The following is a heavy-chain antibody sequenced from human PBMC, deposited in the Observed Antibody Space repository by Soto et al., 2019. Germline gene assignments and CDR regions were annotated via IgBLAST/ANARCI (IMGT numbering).Heavy chain of an antibody. CDR2: VHHSGTT. D-gene: IGHD3-10*01. V-gene: IGHV4-59*01. Sequence: SETLSLTCTVSGGSLGIYYWNWIRQSPGKGLEWIGYVHHSGTTSYNPSLEGRATISLDTSKNQFSLRLSSVTAADTAVYYCARRWSGTDYWGQGTLVTVSS. CDR1: GGSLGIYY. CDR3: ARRWSGTDY. J-gene: IGHJ4*02.